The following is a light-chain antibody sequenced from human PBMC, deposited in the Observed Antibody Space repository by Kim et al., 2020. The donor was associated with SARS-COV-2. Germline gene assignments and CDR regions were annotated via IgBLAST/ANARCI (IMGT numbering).Light chain of an antibody. CDR2: QDT. J-gene: IGLJ2*01. CDR3: QAWDSSTAV. V-gene: IGLV3-1*01. CDR1: KWGDKY. Sequence: VSPGQTASITCSGDKWGDKYACWYQQKPGPSPVLVIYQDTKRPSGIPERFSGSNSGNTATLTISGTQAMDEADYFCQAWDSSTAVFGGGTQLTVL.